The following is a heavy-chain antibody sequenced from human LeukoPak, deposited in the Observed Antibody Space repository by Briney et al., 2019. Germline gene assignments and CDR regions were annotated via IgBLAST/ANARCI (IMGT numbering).Heavy chain of an antibody. D-gene: IGHD3-3*01. CDR3: ARDLFPWSSYYTGEYYYYGMDV. Sequence: GGSLRLSCAASGFTFSSYAMHWVRQAPGKGLEWVAVISYDGSNKYYADSVKGRFTISRDNSKNTLYLQMNSLRAEDTAVYYCARDLFPWSSYYTGEYYYYGMDVWGQGTTVTVSS. V-gene: IGHV3-30-3*01. CDR1: GFTFSSYA. CDR2: ISYDGSNK. J-gene: IGHJ6*02.